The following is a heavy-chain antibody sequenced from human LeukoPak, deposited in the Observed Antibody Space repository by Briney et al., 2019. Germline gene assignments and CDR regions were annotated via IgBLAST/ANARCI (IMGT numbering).Heavy chain of an antibody. D-gene: IGHD4-17*01. V-gene: IGHV4-39*07. CDR2: VYYSGTT. CDR1: GGSISLSYYY. J-gene: IGHJ3*02. CDR3: TREYGFMTTVFHAFDI. Sequence: PSETLSLTCSVSGGSISLSYYYWGWIRQPPGKALEWIGSVYYSGTTSYNPSLKSRVTISVDMSKNHFSLRLSSVTAADTAIYYCTREYGFMTTVFHAFDIWGQGTMVTVSS.